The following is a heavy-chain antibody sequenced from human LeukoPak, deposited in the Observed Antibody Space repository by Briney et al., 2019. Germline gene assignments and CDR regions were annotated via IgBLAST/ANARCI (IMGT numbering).Heavy chain of an antibody. V-gene: IGHV3-30-3*01. CDR3: ARESGNGYSSGWYPYYYYGMDV. CDR2: ISYDGSNK. D-gene: IGHD6-19*01. CDR1: GFTFSNYA. J-gene: IGHJ6*02. Sequence: GRSLRLSCTASGFTFSNYAMHWVRQAPGKGLEWVAVISYDGSNKDYADSVKGRFTISRDNSKNTLYLQMDSLRVEDTAVYYCARESGNGYSSGWYPYYYYGMDVWGQGTTVTVSS.